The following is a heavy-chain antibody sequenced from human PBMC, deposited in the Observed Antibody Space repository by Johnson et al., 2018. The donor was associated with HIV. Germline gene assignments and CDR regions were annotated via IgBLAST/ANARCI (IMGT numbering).Heavy chain of an antibody. CDR1: GFIFSSYG. Sequence: VQLVESGGGVVQPGRSLRLSCAASGFIFSSYGMHWVRQAPGKGLEWVAVISGAGSNKYYADSVKGRFTISRDSSKHTVFLQMNSLRAEDTALYYCAKDIAVAGDAFDIWGQGTMVTVSS. V-gene: IGHV3-30*18. CDR3: AKDIAVAGDAFDI. D-gene: IGHD6-19*01. J-gene: IGHJ3*02. CDR2: ISGAGSNK.